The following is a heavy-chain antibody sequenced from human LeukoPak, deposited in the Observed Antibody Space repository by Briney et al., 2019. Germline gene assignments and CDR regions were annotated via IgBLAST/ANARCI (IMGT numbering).Heavy chain of an antibody. J-gene: IGHJ4*02. CDR1: GFTFDDYG. CDR3: ARRRDYYGSGSYSVQYYFDY. V-gene: IGHV3-20*04. D-gene: IGHD3-10*01. Sequence: GGSLRLSCAASGFTFDDYGMSWVRQAPGKGLEWVSGINWNGGSTVYADSVKGRFTSSRDHAKNSLYLQMNSLRAEDTALYYCARRRDYYGSGSYSVQYYFDYWGQGTLVTVSS. CDR2: INWNGGST.